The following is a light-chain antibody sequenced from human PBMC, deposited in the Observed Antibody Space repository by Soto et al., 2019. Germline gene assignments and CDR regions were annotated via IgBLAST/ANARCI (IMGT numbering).Light chain of an antibody. Sequence: EIVLTQSPATLSLSPGERATLSCRASQSVANYLAWYQQKPGQAPRLLIYDASNRATGIPARFSGSGFGTDFTLTISSLEPEDFAIYYCLQRSNWSFGQGTKVDIK. J-gene: IGKJ1*01. CDR1: QSVANY. V-gene: IGKV3-11*01. CDR2: DAS. CDR3: LQRSNWS.